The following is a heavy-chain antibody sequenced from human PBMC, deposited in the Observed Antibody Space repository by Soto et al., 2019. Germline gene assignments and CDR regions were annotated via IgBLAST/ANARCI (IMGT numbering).Heavy chain of an antibody. V-gene: IGHV2-5*01. D-gene: IGHD6-19*01. CDR2: IYWNDDK. CDR1: GFSLRTSGVG. Sequence: QITLKESGPTLVKPTQTLTLTCIFSGFSLRTSGVGVGWIRQPPGKALEWLGFIYWNDDKRYSQSLKSRLTITKDTSKNQVVLTMTIMDPVDTATYYCAKSGSSGWYGWFDPWGQGTLVTVSS. CDR3: AKSGSSGWYGWFDP. J-gene: IGHJ5*02.